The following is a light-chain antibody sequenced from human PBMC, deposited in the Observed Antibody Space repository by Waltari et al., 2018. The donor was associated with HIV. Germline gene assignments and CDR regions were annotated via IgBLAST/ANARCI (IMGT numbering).Light chain of an antibody. Sequence: QLVLTQSPSASAFLGASVKITCTLNGGLSSSAIAWHQHQPEKGPRSLMKLKRDGSHNREDEIPDRFSASNCGADHHLTIASLQSEEEGYYDCQTWDTGPVFGGGTKLTVL. V-gene: IGLV4-69*01. CDR2: LKRDGSH. CDR3: QTWDTGPV. CDR1: GGLSSSA. J-gene: IGLJ3*02.